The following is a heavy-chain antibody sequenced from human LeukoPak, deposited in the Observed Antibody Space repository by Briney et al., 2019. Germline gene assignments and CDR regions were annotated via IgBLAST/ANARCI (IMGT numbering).Heavy chain of an antibody. V-gene: IGHV4-59*01. J-gene: IGHJ4*02. CDR1: DGSISSYY. D-gene: IGHD2-15*01. CDR2: IYYSGRT. Sequence: SETLSLTCTVSDGSISSYYWSWIRQPPGKGLECIGYIYYSGRTNYNPSLKSRVTISLDTSKNQFSLKLSSVTAADTAVYYCARIYCIGGSCYSFFDYWGQGTLVTVSS. CDR3: ARIYCIGGSCYSFFDY.